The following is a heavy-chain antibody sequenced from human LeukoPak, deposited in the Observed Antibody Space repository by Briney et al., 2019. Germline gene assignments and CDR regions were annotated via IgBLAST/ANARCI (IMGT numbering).Heavy chain of an antibody. D-gene: IGHD6-19*01. CDR1: GYTFTGYY. Sequence: ASVKVSCKASGYTFTGYYMHWVRQAPGQGLEWMGRINPNSGGTNYAQKFQGRVTMTRDTSISTAYMELSRLRSDDTAVYYCARAESSGWYLAYQPTFGYWGQGTLVTVSS. CDR2: INPNSGGT. CDR3: ARAESSGWYLAYQPTFGY. J-gene: IGHJ4*02. V-gene: IGHV1-2*06.